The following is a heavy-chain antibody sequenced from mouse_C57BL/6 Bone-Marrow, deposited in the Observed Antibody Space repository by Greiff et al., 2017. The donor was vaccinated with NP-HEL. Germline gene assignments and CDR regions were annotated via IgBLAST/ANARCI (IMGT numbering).Heavy chain of an antibody. CDR3: ASPSYGSSYDYFDY. CDR2: IFPGSGST. J-gene: IGHJ2*01. D-gene: IGHD1-1*01. V-gene: IGHV1-75*01. Sequence: QVQLQQSGPELVKPGASVKISCKASGYTFTDYYINWVKQRPGQGLEWIGWIFPGSGSTYYNEKFKGKATLTVDKSSSTAYMLLSSLTSEDSAVYFGASPSYGSSYDYFDYWGQGTTRTVSS. CDR1: GYTFTDYY.